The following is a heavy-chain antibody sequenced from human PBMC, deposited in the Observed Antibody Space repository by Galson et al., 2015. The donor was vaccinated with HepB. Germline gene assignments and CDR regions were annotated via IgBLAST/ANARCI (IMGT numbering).Heavy chain of an antibody. Sequence: PALVKPTQTLTLTCTFSGFSLSTRGVGVGWIRQPPGKALEWLALIYWNDDKRYSPSLKSRLTITKDTSKNQVVLTMTNMDPVDTATYFCARRARDSSSSPFYFDYWGQGAPVTVSS. CDR1: GFSLSTRGVG. D-gene: IGHD6-6*01. CDR2: IYWNDDK. V-gene: IGHV2-5*01. J-gene: IGHJ4*02. CDR3: ARRARDSSSSPFYFDY.